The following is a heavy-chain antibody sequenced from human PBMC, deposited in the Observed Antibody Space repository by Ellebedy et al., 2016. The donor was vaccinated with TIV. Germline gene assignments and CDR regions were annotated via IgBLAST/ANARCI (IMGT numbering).Heavy chain of an antibody. CDR3: TPWGLGGY. J-gene: IGHJ4*02. CDR2: ISNDGSST. D-gene: IGHD2-21*01. CDR1: GFTFGGYW. V-gene: IGHV3-74*01. Sequence: PGGSLRLSCAAPGFTFGGYWMHSVRQAPGRGLVWVSRISNDGSSTSYADSVKGRFTISRDNAKNTLYLQMNSLRVEDTAAYYCTPWGLGGYWGQGTLVTVSS.